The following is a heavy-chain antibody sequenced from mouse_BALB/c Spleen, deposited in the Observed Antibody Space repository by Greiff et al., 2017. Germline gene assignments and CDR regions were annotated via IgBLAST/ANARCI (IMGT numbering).Heavy chain of an antibody. Sequence: VQLQQSGPELMKPGASVKISCKASGYSFTSYYMHWVKQSHGKSLEWIGYIDPFNGGTSYNQKFKGKATLTVDKSSSTAYMHLSSLTSEDSAVYYCANMITRGYWGQGTTLTVSS. D-gene: IGHD2-4*01. CDR1: GYSFTSYY. CDR3: ANMITRGY. J-gene: IGHJ2*01. V-gene: IGHV1S135*01. CDR2: IDPFNGGT.